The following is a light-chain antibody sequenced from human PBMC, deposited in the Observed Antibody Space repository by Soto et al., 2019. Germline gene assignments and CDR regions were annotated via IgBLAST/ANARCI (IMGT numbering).Light chain of an antibody. CDR2: GAS. V-gene: IGKV3-20*01. J-gene: IGKJ2*01. CDR1: QSVSSSY. CDR3: QQYGSSPQT. Sequence: EIVLTQSPGTLSLSPGERATLSCRASQSVSSSYLAWYQQKPGQAPRLLIYGASSRPPGIPDRFSGSGSGTDFTLTISRLEPEDFAVYYCQQYGSSPQTFGQGTNLEIK.